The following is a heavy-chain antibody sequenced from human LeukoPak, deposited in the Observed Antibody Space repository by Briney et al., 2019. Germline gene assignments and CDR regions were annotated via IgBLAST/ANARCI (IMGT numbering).Heavy chain of an antibody. J-gene: IGHJ4*02. V-gene: IGHV3-23*01. CDR2: ISGSGGST. CDR1: GFTFSSYA. Sequence: GGSLRLSCAASGFTFSSYAMSWVRQAPGKGLEWVSAISGSGGSTYYADSVKGRFTISRDNSKNTLYLQMNSMRAEDTAVYYCAKEGFYYDILTGYSYYFDYWGQGTLVTVSS. D-gene: IGHD3-9*01. CDR3: AKEGFYYDILTGYSYYFDY.